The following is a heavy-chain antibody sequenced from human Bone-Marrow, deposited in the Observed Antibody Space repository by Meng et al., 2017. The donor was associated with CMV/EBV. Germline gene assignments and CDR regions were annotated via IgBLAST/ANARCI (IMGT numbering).Heavy chain of an antibody. CDR3: ARDHLYGYYCDY. D-gene: IGHD5-18*01. J-gene: IGHJ4*02. CDR1: GYTLTSYG. V-gene: IGHV1-18*01. CDR2: ISSYNGNT. Sequence: QDELVQSRACVMKPGASARASSKTSGYTLTSYGISWVRQAPGKVLEWLGWISSYNGNTNYAQKLQGRVTITTDTFTSTAYMELRSLRSDDTAVYYCARDHLYGYYCDYWGQGTLVTVSS.